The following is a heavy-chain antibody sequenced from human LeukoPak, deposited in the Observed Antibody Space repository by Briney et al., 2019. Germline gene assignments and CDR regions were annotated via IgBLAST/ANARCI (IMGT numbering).Heavy chain of an antibody. D-gene: IGHD5-12*01. CDR1: GFTFSSYA. CDR3: AREVATIDSHDAFDI. CDR2: ISYDGSNK. J-gene: IGHJ3*02. Sequence: GRSLRLSCAASGFTFSSYAMHWVRQAPGKGLEWVAVISYDGSNKYYADSVKGRFTISRDNSKNTLYQQMNSLRAEDTAVYYCAREVATIDSHDAFDIWGQGTMVTVSS. V-gene: IGHV3-30*01.